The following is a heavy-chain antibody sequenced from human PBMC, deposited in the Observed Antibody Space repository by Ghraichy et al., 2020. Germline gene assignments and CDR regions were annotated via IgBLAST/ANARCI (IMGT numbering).Heavy chain of an antibody. CDR3: AKGMGGPAAMIVNDAFDI. CDR1: GFTFSSYG. J-gene: IGHJ3*02. V-gene: IGHV3-30*18. Sequence: GGSLRLSCAASGFTFSSYGMHWVRQAPGKGLEWVAVISYDGSNKYYADSVKGRFTISRDNSKNTLYLQMNSLRAEDTAVYYCAKGMGGPAAMIVNDAFDIWGQGTMVTVSS. CDR2: ISYDGSNK. D-gene: IGHD2-2*01.